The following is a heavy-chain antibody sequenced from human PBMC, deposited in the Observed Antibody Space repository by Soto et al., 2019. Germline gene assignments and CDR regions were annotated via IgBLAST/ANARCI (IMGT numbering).Heavy chain of an antibody. CDR3: ARGGDFLWVRGVIHALDI. V-gene: IGHV4-31*03. D-gene: IGHD3-10*01. CDR2: IYYSGST. CDR1: GASISSGGYY. J-gene: IGHJ3*02. Sequence: SETLSLTCTVSGASISSGGYYWNWIRQHPGKGLEWIGYIYYSGSTYYNPSLRSRVTISEDTSENQFSLKLSSVTAADTAVYYCARGGDFLWVRGVIHALDIWGQGAMVTVSS.